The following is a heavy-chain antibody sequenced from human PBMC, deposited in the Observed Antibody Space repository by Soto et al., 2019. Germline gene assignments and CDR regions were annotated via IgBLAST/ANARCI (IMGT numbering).Heavy chain of an antibody. D-gene: IGHD1-20*01. Sequence: QVQLVESGGGVVQPGTSLRLSCEGSGITLSSYAMHWVRQAPGKGLEWVAVISSDGKNKYYADSVKGRFSISRDSSKNAMDLPVNSRRTEDTAVYYCAGGTPIISGTTGGYWGQGTLVTVSS. CDR1: GITLSSYA. J-gene: IGHJ4*02. CDR2: ISSDGKNK. V-gene: IGHV3-30*04. CDR3: AGGTPIISGTTGGY.